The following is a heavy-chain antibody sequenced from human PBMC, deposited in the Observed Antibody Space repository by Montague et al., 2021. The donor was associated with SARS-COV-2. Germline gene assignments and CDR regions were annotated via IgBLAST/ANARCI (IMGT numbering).Heavy chain of an antibody. CDR2: IYYNGST. Sequence: SETLSLTCTVSGGSIRPYYWSWIRLPPGKGLEWVGHIYYNGSTNYNPSLKSRVTISVDTSKKQFSLKLNSVTAADTAVYYCARVWCSWYRHWLDPWGQGTLVTVSS. CDR1: GGSIRPYY. V-gene: IGHV4-59*01. CDR3: ARVWCSWYRHWLDP. J-gene: IGHJ5*02. D-gene: IGHD6-13*01.